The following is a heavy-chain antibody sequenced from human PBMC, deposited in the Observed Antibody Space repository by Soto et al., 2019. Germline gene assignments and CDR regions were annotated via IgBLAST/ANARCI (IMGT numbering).Heavy chain of an antibody. CDR1: GFSLSTSGMC. CDR3: ARIPIGQSYYHYGMDV. Sequence: SGPTLVNPTQTLTLTCTFSGFSLSTSGMCVSWIRQPPGKALEWLALIDWDDNKYYSTSLKTRLTISKDTSKNQVVLTMTNMDPVDTATYYCARIPIGQSYYHYGMDVWGQGTTVTVS. J-gene: IGHJ6*02. D-gene: IGHD3-10*01. CDR2: IDWDDNK. V-gene: IGHV2-70*01.